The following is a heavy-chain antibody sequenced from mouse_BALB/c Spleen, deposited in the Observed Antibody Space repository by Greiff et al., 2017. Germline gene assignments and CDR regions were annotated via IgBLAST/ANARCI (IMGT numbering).Heavy chain of an antibody. CDR1: GYTFTSYY. Sequence: QVQLKQSGPELVKPGASVRISCKASGYTFTSYYIHWVKQRPGQGLEWIGWIYPGNVNTKYNEKFKGKATLTADKSSSTAYMQLSSLTSEDSAVYFCARHSSGYVLAMDYWGQGTSVTVSS. J-gene: IGHJ4*01. V-gene: IGHV1S56*01. CDR3: ARHSSGYVLAMDY. CDR2: IYPGNVNT. D-gene: IGHD3-1*01.